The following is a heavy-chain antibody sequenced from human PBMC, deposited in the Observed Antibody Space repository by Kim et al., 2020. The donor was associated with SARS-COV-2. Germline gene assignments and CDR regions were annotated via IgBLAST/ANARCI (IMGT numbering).Heavy chain of an antibody. CDR3: ARAGFWTRPVYYYGMDV. CDR1: GYTFTGYY. CDR2: INPNSGGT. V-gene: IGHV1-2*02. D-gene: IGHD3-3*01. J-gene: IGHJ6*02. Sequence: ASVKVSCKASGYTFTGYYMHWVRQAPGQGLEWMGWINPNSGGTNYAQKFQGRVTMTRDTSISTAYMELSRLRSDDTAVYYCARAGFWTRPVYYYGMDVWGQGTTVTVSS.